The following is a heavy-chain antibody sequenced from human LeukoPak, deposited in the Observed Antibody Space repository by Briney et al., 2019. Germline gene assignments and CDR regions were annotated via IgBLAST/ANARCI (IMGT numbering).Heavy chain of an antibody. J-gene: IGHJ4*02. CDR2: IYYSGST. Sequence: PSETLSLTCTVSGGSISSSSYYWTWIRQPPGKGLEWIGNIYYSGSTYYNPSPKSRVTISVDTSKNQFSLKLSSVTAADTAVYYCARVGFIWPHYYFDYWGQGTLVTVSS. CDR3: ARVGFIWPHYYFDY. V-gene: IGHV4-39*01. D-gene: IGHD1-26*01. CDR1: GGSISSSSYY.